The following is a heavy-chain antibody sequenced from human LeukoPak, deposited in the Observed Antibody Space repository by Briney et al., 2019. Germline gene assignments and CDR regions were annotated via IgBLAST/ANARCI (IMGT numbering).Heavy chain of an antibody. CDR2: IWYDGSNK. V-gene: IGHV3-33*01. D-gene: IGHD2/OR15-2a*01. CDR3: ARGFYQADYYFDY. Sequence: GGSLRLSCAASGFTFSSYGMHWVRQAPGKGLEWVAVIWYDGSNKYYADSVKGRFTISRDNSKNTLYLQMNSLRAEDTAVYYCARGFYQADYYFDYWGQGTLVTVSS. J-gene: IGHJ4*02. CDR1: GFTFSSYG.